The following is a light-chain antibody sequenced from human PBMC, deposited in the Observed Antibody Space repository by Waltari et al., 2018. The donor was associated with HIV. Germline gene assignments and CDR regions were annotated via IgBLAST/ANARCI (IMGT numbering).Light chain of an antibody. CDR3: GADHGTGSNFVYV. V-gene: IGLV9-49*02. CDR1: SGHSNYR. CDR2: VGPGGIVG. J-gene: IGLJ1*01. Sequence: QPVLTQPPSASASLGASVTLTCTLSSGHSNYRVDWYQQRPGKGPRLVMRVGPGGIVGAKGDGIPDRFSALGSGLNRYLTIKNIQEEDESDYHCGADHGTGSNFVYVFGPGTKVTVL.